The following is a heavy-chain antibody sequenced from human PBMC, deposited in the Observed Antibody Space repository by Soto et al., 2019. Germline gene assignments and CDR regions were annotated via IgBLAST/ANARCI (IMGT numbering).Heavy chain of an antibody. V-gene: IGHV3-53*01. D-gene: IGHD3-22*01. Sequence: EVQLVESGGGLIQPGGSLRLSCAASGFTVSSNYMSWVRQAPGKGLEWVSVIYSGGSTYYADSVKGRFSISRDNSKNTLYLQMNRLRAEDTAVYYCTRDRGGYYDSSGYYLYYYYGMDVWGQGTTVTVSS. CDR2: IYSGGST. CDR3: TRDRGGYYDSSGYYLYYYYGMDV. CDR1: GFTVSSNY. J-gene: IGHJ6*02.